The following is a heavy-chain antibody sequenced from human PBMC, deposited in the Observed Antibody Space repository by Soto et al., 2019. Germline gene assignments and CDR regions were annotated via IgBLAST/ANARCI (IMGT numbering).Heavy chain of an antibody. CDR1: GFTFSSYS. V-gene: IGHV3-21*01. CDR2: ISSSSSYI. J-gene: IGHJ4*02. CDR3: ASRHSGYSRSWYRRDY. Sequence: GGSLRLSCAASGFTFSSYSMNWVRQAPGKGLEWVSSISSSSSYIYYADSVKGRFTISGDNAKNSLYLQMNSLRAEDTAVYYCASRHSGYSRSWYRRDYWGQGTLVTVSS. D-gene: IGHD6-13*01.